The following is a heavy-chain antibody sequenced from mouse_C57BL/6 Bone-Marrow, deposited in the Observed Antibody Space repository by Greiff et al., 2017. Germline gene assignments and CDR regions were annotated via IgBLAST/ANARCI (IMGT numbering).Heavy chain of an antibody. D-gene: IGHD4-1*01. CDR2: IDPETGGT. J-gene: IGHJ2*01. Sequence: QVHVKQSGAELVRPGASVTLSCKASGYTFTDYEMHWVKQTPVHGLEWIGAIDPETGGTAYNQKFKGKAILTADKSSSTAYMELRSLTSEDSAVYYCTPLTGPYFDYWGQGTTLTVSS. CDR3: TPLTGPYFDY. CDR1: GYTFTDYE. V-gene: IGHV1-15*01.